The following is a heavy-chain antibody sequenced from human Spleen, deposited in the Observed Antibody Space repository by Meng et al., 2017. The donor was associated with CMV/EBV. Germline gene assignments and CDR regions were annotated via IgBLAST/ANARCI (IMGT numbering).Heavy chain of an antibody. J-gene: IGHJ4*02. CDR3: ARIERRRIVKYCGSDCYTSDY. CDR2: IYHSGGA. CDR1: L. V-gene: IGHV4-4*02. D-gene: IGHD2-21*02. Sequence: LRGWGREVPGWLLEWIWHIYHSGGAKQNPSLTGRVTLSVDKFKYHFSLKLGSVTDADTGVYYCARIERRRIVKYCGSDCYTSDYWGQGTLVTVSS.